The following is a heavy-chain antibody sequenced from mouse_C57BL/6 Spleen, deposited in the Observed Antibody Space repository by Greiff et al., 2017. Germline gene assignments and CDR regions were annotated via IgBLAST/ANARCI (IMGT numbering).Heavy chain of an antibody. CDR3: ARHYDYDGPWFAY. Sequence: EVMLVESGGGLVKPGGSLKLSCAASGFTFSDYGMHWVRQAPEKGLEWVAYISSGSSTIYYADTVKGRFTISRDNAKKTLFLQLTSLRSEDTAMYYCARHYDYDGPWFAYWGQGTLVTVSA. J-gene: IGHJ3*01. CDR2: ISSGSSTI. V-gene: IGHV5-17*01. D-gene: IGHD2-4*01. CDR1: GFTFSDYG.